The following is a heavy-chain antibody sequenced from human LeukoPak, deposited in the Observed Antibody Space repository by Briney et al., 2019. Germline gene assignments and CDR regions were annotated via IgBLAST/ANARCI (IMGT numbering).Heavy chain of an antibody. J-gene: IGHJ3*02. V-gene: IGHV3-11*04. CDR3: ARWSRNDAFDI. Sequence: GGSLRLSCAASGFTFSDYYMSWIRQAPGKGLEWVSYISSSGSTIYYADPVKGRFTISRDNAKNSLYLQMNSLRAADTAVYYCARWSRNDAFDIWGQGTMVTVSS. CDR2: ISSSGSTI. CDR1: GFTFSDYY.